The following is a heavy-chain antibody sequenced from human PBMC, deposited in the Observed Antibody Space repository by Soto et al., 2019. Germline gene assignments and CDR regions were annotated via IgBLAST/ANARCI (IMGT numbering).Heavy chain of an antibody. CDR2: IIPIGGST. J-gene: IGHJ4*02. CDR1: GYTFTSYY. D-gene: IGHD3-3*01. Sequence: ASVKVSCKASGYTFTSYYMHWVRQAPGQGLEWMGIIIPIGGSTSYAQKFQGRVTMTRDTSTSTVYTELSSLRSEDTAVYYCAREEGFTIFGRYWGQGTLVTVSS. CDR3: AREEGFTIFGRY. V-gene: IGHV1-46*01.